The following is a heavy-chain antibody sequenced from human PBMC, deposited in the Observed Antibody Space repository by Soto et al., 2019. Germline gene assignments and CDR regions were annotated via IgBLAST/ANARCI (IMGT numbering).Heavy chain of an antibody. D-gene: IGHD3-10*01. Sequence: PSETLSLTCSVSGDAISNFYWSWIRQTPGRGLEWIGCVHESGSTDYNPSLKGRVTISLHTSKSQFSLSLRSATAADTATYYCARGTRALIISFFAYWGHGIPVPVSS. CDR2: VHESGST. J-gene: IGHJ4*01. CDR3: ARGTRALIISFFAY. V-gene: IGHV4-59*03. CDR1: GDAISNFY.